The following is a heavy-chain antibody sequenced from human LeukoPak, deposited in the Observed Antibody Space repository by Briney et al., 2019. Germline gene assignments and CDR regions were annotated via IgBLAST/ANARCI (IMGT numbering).Heavy chain of an antibody. CDR1: GGSISSYY. Sequence: SETLSLTCTVSGGSISSYYWSWIRQPAGKGLEWIGRIYTSGSTNYNPSLKSRVTMSVDTSKNQFSLKLSSATAADTAVYYCARDLGGYDFWSGYYTWNWFDPWGQGTLVTVSS. D-gene: IGHD3-3*01. CDR2: IYTSGST. J-gene: IGHJ5*02. CDR3: ARDLGGYDFWSGYYTWNWFDP. V-gene: IGHV4-4*07.